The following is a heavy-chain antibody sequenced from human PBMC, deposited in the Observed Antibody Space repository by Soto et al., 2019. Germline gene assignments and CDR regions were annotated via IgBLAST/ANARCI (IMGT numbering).Heavy chain of an antibody. Sequence: QVQLVVSGGGLVKPGGSLRISCAASGFTFSDYYISWIRQAPGKGLEWVSYISSSGSIIYYADSVKGRFTISSDNAKNSLSLQMNSLRAEDPAVYYCALAGYDSNYYAVTPLSAGHFWGQGTLVTVSS. D-gene: IGHD4-4*01. J-gene: IGHJ4*02. V-gene: IGHV3-11*01. CDR3: ALAGYDSNYYAVTPLSAGHF. CDR1: GFTFSDYY. CDR2: ISSSGSII.